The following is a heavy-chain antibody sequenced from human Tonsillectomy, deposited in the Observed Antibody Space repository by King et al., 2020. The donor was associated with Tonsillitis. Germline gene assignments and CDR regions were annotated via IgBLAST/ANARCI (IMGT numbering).Heavy chain of an antibody. V-gene: IGHV3-9*01. CDR1: GFIFDDYA. CDR2: ISWNSGSI. CDR3: AKDLVAGYYYGMDD. Sequence: VQLVESGGGLVQPGRSLRLSCAASGFIFDDYAMHWVRQAPGKGLEWVSGISWNSGSIGYADSVRGRFTISRDNAKNSLYLQMNSLRAEDTALYYCAKDLVAGYYYGMDDWGQGTTVTVSS. J-gene: IGHJ6*02.